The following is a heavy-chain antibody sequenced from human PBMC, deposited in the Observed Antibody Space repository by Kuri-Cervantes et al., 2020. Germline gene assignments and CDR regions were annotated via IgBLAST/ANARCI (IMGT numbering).Heavy chain of an antibody. CDR3: ARTRYCSSTSCYRAPIDY. V-gene: IGHV4-34*01. Sequence: ESLKISCAVYGGSFSGYYWSWIRQPPGKGLEWIGEINHSGSTNYSPSLKSRVTISVDTSKNQFSLKLSSVTAADTAVYYCARTRYCSSTSCYRAPIDYWGQGTLVTVSS. CDR1: GGSFSGYY. J-gene: IGHJ4*02. CDR2: INHSGST. D-gene: IGHD2-2*01.